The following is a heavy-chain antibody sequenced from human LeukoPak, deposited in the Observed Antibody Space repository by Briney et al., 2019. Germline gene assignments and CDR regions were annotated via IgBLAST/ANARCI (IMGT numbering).Heavy chain of an antibody. D-gene: IGHD1-26*01. CDR2: IRYDGSNK. CDR1: GFTFSSYG. CDR3: AKDLWIIVGALDFDY. Sequence: QPGGSLRLSCAASGFTFSSYGMHWVRQAPGKGLEWVAFIRYDGSNKYYADSVKGRFTISRDNSKNTLYLQMNSLRAEDTAVYYCAKDLWIIVGALDFDYWGQGTLVTVSS. V-gene: IGHV3-30*02. J-gene: IGHJ4*02.